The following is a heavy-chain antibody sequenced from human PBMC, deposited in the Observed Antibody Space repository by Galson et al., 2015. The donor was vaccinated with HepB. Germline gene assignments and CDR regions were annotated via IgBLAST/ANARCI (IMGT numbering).Heavy chain of an antibody. D-gene: IGHD2-2*02. CDR3: ARVGSLRGRKRYCSSTSCYSYYYYMDV. CDR1: GYTFTSYY. J-gene: IGHJ6*03. V-gene: IGHV1-46*01. CDR2: INPSGGST. Sequence: SVKVSCKASGYTFTSYYMHWVRQAPGQGLEWMGIINPSGGSTSYAQKFQGRVTMTRDTSTSTVYMELSSLRSEDTAVYYCARVGSLRGRKRYCSSTSCYSYYYYMDVWGKGTTVTVSS.